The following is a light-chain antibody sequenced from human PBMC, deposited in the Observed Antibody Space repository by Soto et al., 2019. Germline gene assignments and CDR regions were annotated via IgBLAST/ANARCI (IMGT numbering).Light chain of an antibody. CDR1: QTVDRY. V-gene: IGKV3-11*01. J-gene: IGKJ2*02. Sequence: EVVLSQSPDTLSLAPGGTATLPCSSSQTVDRYVAWYQQKVGQPPRLLIYDAYTRATGVGARFTGSGSATDFSLTITSLEPEDFAVYYCQQRGKWPSTFGPGTKVDIK. CDR2: DAY. CDR3: QQRGKWPST.